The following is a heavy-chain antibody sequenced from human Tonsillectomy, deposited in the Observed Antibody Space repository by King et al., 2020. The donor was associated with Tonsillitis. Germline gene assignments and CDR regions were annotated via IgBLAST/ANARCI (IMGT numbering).Heavy chain of an antibody. J-gene: IGHJ4*02. Sequence: VQLVESGGGVVQPGRSLKLSCGASGFTFSGYAMHWVRQAPGKGLKWVAIISYGGSNKYYADSVTGRFSVSRDNSKSTLYLEMRSLRVEDTAMYYCARGYSSSSSFDYWGQGTLVAVSS. CDR3: ARGYSSSSSFDY. CDR2: ISYGGSNK. V-gene: IGHV3-30-3*01. D-gene: IGHD6-6*01. CDR1: GFTFSGYA.